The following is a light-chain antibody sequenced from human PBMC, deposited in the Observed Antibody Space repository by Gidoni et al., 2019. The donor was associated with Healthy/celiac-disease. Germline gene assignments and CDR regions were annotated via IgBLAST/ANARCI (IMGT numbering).Light chain of an antibody. Sequence: QSALTQPAYVSGSPGQSITISCTGTSSDVGSYNLVSWYQQHPGKAPKLMIYEVSKRPSGVSNRFSGSKSGNTASLTISGLQAEDEADYYCCSYAVSSTWVFGGGTKLTVL. CDR3: CSYAVSSTWV. CDR1: SSDVGSYNL. J-gene: IGLJ3*02. V-gene: IGLV2-23*02. CDR2: EVS.